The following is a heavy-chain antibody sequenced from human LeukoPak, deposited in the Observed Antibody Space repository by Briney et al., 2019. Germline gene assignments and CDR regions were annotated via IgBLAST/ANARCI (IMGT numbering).Heavy chain of an antibody. Sequence: GGSLRLSCAASGFTVSSHALNWVRQALGKGLEWVSAISGSGGSTYYADSVKGRFTISRDNSKNTLYLQMNSLRAEDTAVYYCARGSGSYLSYYFDYWGQGTLVTVSS. CDR3: ARGSGSYLSYYFDY. V-gene: IGHV3-23*01. CDR2: ISGSGGST. CDR1: GFTVSSHA. J-gene: IGHJ4*02. D-gene: IGHD1-26*01.